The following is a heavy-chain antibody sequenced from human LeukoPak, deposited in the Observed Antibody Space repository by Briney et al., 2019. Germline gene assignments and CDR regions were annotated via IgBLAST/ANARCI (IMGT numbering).Heavy chain of an antibody. CDR2: INPSGGST. CDR3: ARDRYYYGSGFSLLGDP. J-gene: IGHJ5*02. CDR1: GYTFTSYY. D-gene: IGHD3-10*01. Sequence: ASVKVSCKASGYTFTSYYMHWVRQAPGQGLEWMGIINPSGGSTSYAQKFQGRVTITADESTSTAYMELSSLRSEDTAMYYCARDRYYYGSGFSLLGDPWGQGTLVTVSS. V-gene: IGHV1-46*01.